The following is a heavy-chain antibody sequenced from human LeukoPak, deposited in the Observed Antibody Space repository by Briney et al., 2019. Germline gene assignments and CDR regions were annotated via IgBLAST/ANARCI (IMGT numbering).Heavy chain of an antibody. CDR1: GGSISSYY. J-gene: IGHJ6*03. CDR2: IYTSGST. CDR3: ARHLRGIAARPRYPYYYYYMDV. Sequence: SETLSLTCTVSGGSISSYYWSWIRQPPGKGLEWIGYIYTSGSTNYNPSLKSRVTISVDTSKNQFSLKLSSVTAADTAVYYCARHLRGIAARPRYPYYYYYMDVWGKGTTVTVSS. D-gene: IGHD6-6*01. V-gene: IGHV4-4*09.